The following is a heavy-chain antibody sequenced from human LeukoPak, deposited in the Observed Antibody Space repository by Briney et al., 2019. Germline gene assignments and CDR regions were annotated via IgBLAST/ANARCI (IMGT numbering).Heavy chain of an antibody. CDR2: ITSDGSST. CDR3: VRDAWGEHR. Sequence: QPGGSLRLSCAASGFTFSGYWMHWVRQAPGKGLVWVSRITSDGSSTTYADSVKGRFTISRDNAKNALYLQMNSLRAEDTAVYYCVRDAWGEHRWGQGTLVTVSS. D-gene: IGHD7-27*01. CDR1: GFTFSGYW. V-gene: IGHV3-74*01. J-gene: IGHJ5*02.